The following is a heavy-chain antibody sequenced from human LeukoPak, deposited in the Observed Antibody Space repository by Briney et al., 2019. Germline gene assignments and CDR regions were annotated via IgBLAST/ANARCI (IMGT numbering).Heavy chain of an antibody. V-gene: IGHV3-66*01. D-gene: IGHD5-18*01. CDR2: IYSGGST. Sequence: AGGSLRLSCAASGFTVSSNYMSWVRQAPGKGLEWVSVIYSGGSTYYADSVKGRFTISRDNSKNTLYLQMNSLRAEYTAVYYCARAFSPLWLNYWGQGTLVTVSS. J-gene: IGHJ4*02. CDR1: GFTVSSNY. CDR3: ARAFSPLWLNY.